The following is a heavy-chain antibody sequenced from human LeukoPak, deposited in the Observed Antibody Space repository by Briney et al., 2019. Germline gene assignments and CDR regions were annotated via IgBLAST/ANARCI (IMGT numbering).Heavy chain of an antibody. CDR2: IYTSGST. V-gene: IGHV4-61*02. CDR1: GGSISSGSYY. D-gene: IGHD2-2*01. Sequence: PSRTLSLTCTVSGGSISSGSYYWSWIRQPAGKGLEWIGRIYTSGSTNYNPSLKSRVTISVDTSKNQFSLKLSSVTAADTAVYYCAREGGPAAMVWFDPWGQGTLVTVSS. J-gene: IGHJ5*02. CDR3: AREGGPAAMVWFDP.